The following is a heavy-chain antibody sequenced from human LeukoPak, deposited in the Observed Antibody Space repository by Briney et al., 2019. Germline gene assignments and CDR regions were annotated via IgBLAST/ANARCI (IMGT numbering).Heavy chain of an antibody. Sequence: GGSLRLSCAASGFTFSSYSFNWIRQAPGKGLEWVSSNNTISSYIYYADSVKGRFTISRDNAKNSLSLQMDSLRVEDTAVYYCARLRRNSDSGGYYYYYDYRGQGTLVTVSS. CDR3: ARLRRNSDSGGYYYYYDY. CDR1: GFTFSSYS. D-gene: IGHD3-22*01. J-gene: IGHJ4*02. CDR2: NNTISSYI. V-gene: IGHV3-21*01.